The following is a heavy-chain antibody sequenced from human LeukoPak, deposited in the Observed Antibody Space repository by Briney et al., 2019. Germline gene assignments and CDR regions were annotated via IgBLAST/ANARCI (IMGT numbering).Heavy chain of an antibody. J-gene: IGHJ5*02. Sequence: ASVKVSCKASGYTFTGYYMHWVRQAPGQGLEWMGWINPNSGGTNYAQKFQGRVPMTRDTSISTAYMELSRLRSDDTAVYYCATAGVLWFGELAGWFDPWGQGTLVTVSS. V-gene: IGHV1-2*02. CDR2: INPNSGGT. D-gene: IGHD3-10*01. CDR1: GYTFTGYY. CDR3: ATAGVLWFGELAGWFDP.